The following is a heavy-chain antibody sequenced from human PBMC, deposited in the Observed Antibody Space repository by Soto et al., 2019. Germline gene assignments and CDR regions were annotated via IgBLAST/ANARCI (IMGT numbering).Heavy chain of an antibody. J-gene: IGHJ4*02. Sequence: ASVKVSCKASGGTFSSYAISWVRQAPGQGLEWMGGIIPIFGTANYAQKFQGRVTITADESTSTAYMELSSLRSEDTAVYYCAKSSKLIGYSGYDSYFDYWGQGTLVTVSS. CDR2: IIPIFGTA. CDR1: GGTFSSYA. CDR3: AKSSKLIGYSGYDSYFDY. V-gene: IGHV1-69*13. D-gene: IGHD5-12*01.